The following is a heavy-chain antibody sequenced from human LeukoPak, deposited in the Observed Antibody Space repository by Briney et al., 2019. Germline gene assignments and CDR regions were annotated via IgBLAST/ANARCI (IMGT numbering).Heavy chain of an antibody. CDR2: ITSGRSSH. CDR1: GFTFSDYY. Sequence: PGGTLSLSCALSGFTFSDYYISWIRQAPGKGLERGSYITSGRSSHTYAQSVKGQFTISMDNDKNCLYLQINSLRAKDTVVYSCARESRATGYNLFDDWGQGTLVTVYS. D-gene: IGHD1-26*01. J-gene: IGHJ4*02. V-gene: IGHV3-11*06. CDR3: ARESRATGYNLFDD.